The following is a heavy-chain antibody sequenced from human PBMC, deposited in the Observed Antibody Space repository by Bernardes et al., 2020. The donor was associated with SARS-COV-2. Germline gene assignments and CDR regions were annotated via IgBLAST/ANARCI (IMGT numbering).Heavy chain of an antibody. J-gene: IGHJ6*02. D-gene: IGHD3-3*01. CDR2: INPNSGGT. CDR1: GYTFTGYY. CDR3: ARECAVGVYYDFWSGYNYGMDV. V-gene: IGHV1-2*04. Sequence: ASVKVSCKASGYTFTGYYMHWVRQAPGQGLEWMGWINPNSGGTNYAQKFQGWVTMTRDTSISTAYMELSRLRSDDTAVYYCARECAVGVYYDFWSGYNYGMDVWGQGTTVTVSS.